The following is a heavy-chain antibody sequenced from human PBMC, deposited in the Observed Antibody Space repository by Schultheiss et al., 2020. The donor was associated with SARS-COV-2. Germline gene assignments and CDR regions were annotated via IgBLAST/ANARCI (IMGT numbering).Heavy chain of an antibody. J-gene: IGHJ4*02. V-gene: IGHV4-38-2*01. CDR1: GYSISSGYY. CDR3: AKGQGRYCSGGSCNSVDY. CDR2: IYHSGST. Sequence: SETLSLTCAVSGYSISSGYYWGWIRQPPGKGLEWIGSIYHSGSTYYNPSLKSRVTISVDTSKNQFSLKLSSVTAADTAVYYCAKGQGRYCSGGSCNSVDYWGQGTLVTVSS. D-gene: IGHD2-15*01.